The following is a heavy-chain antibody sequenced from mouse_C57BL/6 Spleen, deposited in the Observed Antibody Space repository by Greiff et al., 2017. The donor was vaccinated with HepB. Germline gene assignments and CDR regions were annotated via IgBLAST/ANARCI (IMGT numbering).Heavy chain of an antibody. CDR3: ARGSGNYPTWFAY. Sequence: VQLQESGAELVRPGTSVKVSCKASGYAFTNYLIEWVKQRPGQGLEWIGVINPGSGGTNYNEKFKGKATLTADKSSSTAYMQLSSLTSEDSAVYICARGSGNYPTWFAYWGQGTLVTVSA. J-gene: IGHJ3*01. D-gene: IGHD2-1*01. V-gene: IGHV1-54*01. CDR1: GYAFTNYL. CDR2: INPGSGGT.